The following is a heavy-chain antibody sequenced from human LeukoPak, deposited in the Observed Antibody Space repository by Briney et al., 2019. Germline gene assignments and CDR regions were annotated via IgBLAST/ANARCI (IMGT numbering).Heavy chain of an antibody. D-gene: IGHD1-26*01. CDR2: IYYSGST. Sequence: PSETLSLTCTVSGGSISSYYWSWIRQPPGKGLEWIGYIYYSGSTNYNPSLKSRVTISVDTSKNQFSLKLSSVTAADTAVYYCARHRGSGSYIDHWGQGTLVTVSS. V-gene: IGHV4-59*08. CDR3: ARHRGSGSYIDH. J-gene: IGHJ4*02. CDR1: GGSISSYY.